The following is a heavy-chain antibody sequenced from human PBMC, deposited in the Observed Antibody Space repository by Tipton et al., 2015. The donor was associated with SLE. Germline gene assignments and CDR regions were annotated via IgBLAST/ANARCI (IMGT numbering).Heavy chain of an antibody. CDR2: INQSGNT. CDR1: GGSFSGYY. V-gene: IGHV4-34*01. D-gene: IGHD3-22*01. CDR3: ARETLVYYYDSSGPLDY. J-gene: IGHJ4*02. Sequence: TLSLTCAVYGGSFSGYYWSWIRQPPGKGLEWIGEINQSGNTDYKSSLKSRVTISVDTSKNQFSLKLTSVTAADTAVYYCARETLVYYYDSSGPLDYWGQGTLVTVSS.